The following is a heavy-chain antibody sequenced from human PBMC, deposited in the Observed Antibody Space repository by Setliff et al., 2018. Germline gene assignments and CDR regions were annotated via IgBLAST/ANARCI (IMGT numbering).Heavy chain of an antibody. CDR1: GHIFNSYG. D-gene: IGHD2-15*01. J-gene: IGHJ3*01. CDR3: AISTLSICSGGSCPNAFDV. Sequence: ASVKVSCKASGHIFNSYGISWVRPAPGKGLEWVGWISSYNDVTNYAQRFQGRVTLTKDTSTSAAYMELRSLRSDDSAVYYCAISTLSICSGGSCPNAFDVWGQGTMVTVSS. CDR2: ISSYNDVT. V-gene: IGHV1-18*01.